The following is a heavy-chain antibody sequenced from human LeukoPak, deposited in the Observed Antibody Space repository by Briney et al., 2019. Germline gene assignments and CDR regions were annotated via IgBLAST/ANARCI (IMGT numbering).Heavy chain of an antibody. J-gene: IGHJ4*02. D-gene: IGHD6-19*01. V-gene: IGHV3-64*01. CDR1: GFTFSSYA. CDR3: ARNGSGWYFPD. Sequence: GGSLRLSCAASGFTFSSYAMHWLPQAPGKGLDYVSTISSNGGSTYYANSVKGRYTISRDNSKNTLYLQMGSLRAEDMAVYYCARNGSGWYFPDWGQGTLVTVSS. CDR2: ISSNGGST.